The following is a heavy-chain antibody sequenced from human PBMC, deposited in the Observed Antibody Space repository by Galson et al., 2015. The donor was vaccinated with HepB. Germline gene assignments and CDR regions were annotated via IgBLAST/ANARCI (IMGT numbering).Heavy chain of an antibody. V-gene: IGHV2-5*02. CDR2: IYGDADR. D-gene: IGHD4/OR15-4a*01. CDR3: APRRDYDGVSSTGSFDY. Sequence: PALVKPPQTLTLTYTFSGFSLTSRPVGVGWLRQPPGKAKEWLALIYGDADRRYSPSLKSRPPITRDTSRNQVVLPMPTMDPVDPATYYCAPRRDYDGVSSTGSFDYWGQGILVTVSP. CDR1: GFSLTSRPVG. J-gene: IGHJ4*02.